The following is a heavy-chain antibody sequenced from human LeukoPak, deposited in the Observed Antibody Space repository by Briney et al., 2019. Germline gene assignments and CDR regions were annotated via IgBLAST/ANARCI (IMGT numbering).Heavy chain of an antibody. J-gene: IGHJ6*03. V-gene: IGHV1-69*05. CDR3: ARDSGPLRFLEWSPGGYYYYMDV. CDR1: GGTLSSYA. Sequence: AASVKVSCKASGGTLSSYAISWVRQAPGQGLEWMGGIIPIFGTANFAQKFQGRVTITTDESTSTAYMELSSLRSENTAVYYCARDSGPLRFLEWSPGGYYYYMDVWGKGTTVTVSS. D-gene: IGHD3-3*01. CDR2: IIPIFGTA.